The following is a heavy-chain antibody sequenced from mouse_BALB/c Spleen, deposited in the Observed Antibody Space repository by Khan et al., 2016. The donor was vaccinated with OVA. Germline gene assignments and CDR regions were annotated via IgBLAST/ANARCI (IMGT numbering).Heavy chain of an antibody. CDR2: IWAGGST. Sequence: QVQLKESGPGLVAPSQSLSITCTVSGFSLTSYGVHWVRQPPGKGLEWVGVIWAGGSTNYKSDLMFRLSISKDNSKSQVFLKMNSLQPDDTAMYYCARALPYYRYDGYAMDYWGQGISVTVSS. CDR3: ARALPYYRYDGYAMDY. J-gene: IGHJ4*01. D-gene: IGHD2-14*01. CDR1: GFSLTSYG. V-gene: IGHV2-9*02.